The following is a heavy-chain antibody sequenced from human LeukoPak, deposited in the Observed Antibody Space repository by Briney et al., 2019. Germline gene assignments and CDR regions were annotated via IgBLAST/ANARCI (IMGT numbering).Heavy chain of an antibody. J-gene: IGHJ3*02. Sequence: SETLSLTCTVSGGSISSYYWSWIRQPAGKGLEWIGRIYTSGSTNYNPSLKSRVTISVDRSKNQFSLKLTSVTAADTAVFYCARSRAARPDDAFDIWGQGTMVTVSS. D-gene: IGHD6-6*01. CDR3: ARSRAARPDDAFDI. V-gene: IGHV4-4*07. CDR1: GGSISSYY. CDR2: IYTSGST.